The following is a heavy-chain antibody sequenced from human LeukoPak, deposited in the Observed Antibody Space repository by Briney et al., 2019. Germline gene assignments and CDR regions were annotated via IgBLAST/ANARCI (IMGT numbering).Heavy chain of an antibody. CDR1: GFTVSSNY. Sequence: GGSLRLSCAASGFTVSSNYMSWVRQAPGKGLEWVSVIYSGGSTYYADSVKGRFTISRDNSKNTLYLQMNSLRAEDTAVYYCAKDGGIWRTGTSISGAVEDWYFDLWGRGTLVTVSS. CDR2: IYSGGST. J-gene: IGHJ2*01. D-gene: IGHD3/OR15-3a*01. V-gene: IGHV3-66*01. CDR3: AKDGGIWRTGTSISGAVEDWYFDL.